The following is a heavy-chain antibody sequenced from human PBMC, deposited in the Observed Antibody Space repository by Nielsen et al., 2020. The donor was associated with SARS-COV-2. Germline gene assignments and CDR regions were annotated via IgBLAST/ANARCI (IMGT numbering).Heavy chain of an antibody. Sequence: SETLSLTCTVSDGSISSYYWSWIRQPPGKGLELIGYIYYRGSTDYNPSLKSRVTMSVDTSKNQISLKLSSVTPTDTAVYYCAMLVPSAMGKNWFDPWGQGTLVTVSS. J-gene: IGHJ5*02. CDR3: AMLVPSAMGKNWFDP. CDR1: DGSISSYY. D-gene: IGHD2-2*01. V-gene: IGHV4-59*01. CDR2: IYYRGST.